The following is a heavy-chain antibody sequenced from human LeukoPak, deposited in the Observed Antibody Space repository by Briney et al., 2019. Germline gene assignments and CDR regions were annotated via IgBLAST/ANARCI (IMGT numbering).Heavy chain of an antibody. CDR1: GYTFTGYY. CDR2: INPNSGGT. CDR3: ARGGKLMISMVRGVLASRDGLDI. J-gene: IGHJ3*02. D-gene: IGHD3-10*01. V-gene: IGHV1-2*02. Sequence: GASVKGSCKASGYTFTGYYMEWVRQAPGQGLEWMGWINPNSGGTKYEQKFQGRVTMTRDTSINTAYMELSRLRSDDTAVYYCARGGKLMISMVRGVLASRDGLDIWGRGTMLTVSS.